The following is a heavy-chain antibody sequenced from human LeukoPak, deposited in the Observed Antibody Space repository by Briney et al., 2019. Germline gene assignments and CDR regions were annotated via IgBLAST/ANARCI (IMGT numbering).Heavy chain of an antibody. V-gene: IGHV4-59*01. CDR2: IYYSGST. CDR3: ARGDPYSSGWQTILDY. CDR1: GGSISSYY. D-gene: IGHD6-19*01. Sequence: SETLSLTCTVSGGSISSYYWSWIRQPPGKGLEWIGYIYYSGSTNYNPSLKSRVTISVDTSKNQFSLKLSSVTAADTAVYYCARGDPYSSGWQTILDYWGQGTLVTVSS. J-gene: IGHJ4*02.